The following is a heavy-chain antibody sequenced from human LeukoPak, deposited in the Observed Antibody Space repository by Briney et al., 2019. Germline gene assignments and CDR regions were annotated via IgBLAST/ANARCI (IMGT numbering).Heavy chain of an antibody. CDR1: GFMFSSFS. J-gene: IGHJ4*02. D-gene: IGHD3-10*02. Sequence: GGSLRLSSAASGFMFSSFSMSWVRHVPGKGLEWVSTISAGGSTYYADSVKGRFTISRDNSKNTLFLQMNSLRAEDTAIYYCAKRPAAVRGVIPYLDYWGQGTLVTVSS. CDR2: ISAGGST. V-gene: IGHV3-23*01. CDR3: AKRPAAVRGVIPYLDY.